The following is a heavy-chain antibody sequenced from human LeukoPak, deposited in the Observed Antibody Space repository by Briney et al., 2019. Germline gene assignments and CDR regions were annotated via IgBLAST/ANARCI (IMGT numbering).Heavy chain of an antibody. CDR2: ISAYNGNT. CDR3: ARAPRYYGSGSYYALSGYYYYMDV. Sequence: ASVKVSCKASGYTFTSYGISWVRQAPGQGLEWMGWISAYNGNTNYAQKLQGRVTMTTDTSTSTAYMELRSLRSDDTAVYYCARAPRYYGSGSYYALSGYYYYMDVWGKGTTVTVSS. V-gene: IGHV1-18*01. J-gene: IGHJ6*03. CDR1: GYTFTSYG. D-gene: IGHD3-10*01.